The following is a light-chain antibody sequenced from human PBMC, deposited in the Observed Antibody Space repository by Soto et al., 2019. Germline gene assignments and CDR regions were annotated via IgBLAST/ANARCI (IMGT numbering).Light chain of an antibody. V-gene: IGKV1-5*03. Sequence: DIQMTQSPSSLSASVGDRVTITCRASQGIRNDLAWYQQKPGKAPKLLIYKASSLESGVPSRFSGNGSGTEFTLTISSLQPDDFATYYCQQYNSYWTFGQGTKVDI. CDR3: QQYNSYWT. J-gene: IGKJ1*01. CDR2: KAS. CDR1: QGIRND.